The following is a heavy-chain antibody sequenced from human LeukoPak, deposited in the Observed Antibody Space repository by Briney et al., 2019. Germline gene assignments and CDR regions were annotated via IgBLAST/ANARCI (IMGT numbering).Heavy chain of an antibody. D-gene: IGHD3-10*01. CDR1: GGSISSSSYY. CDR3: ARVKENNYYYGSGSYNWFDP. V-gene: IGHV4-39*07. CDR2: IYYSGST. J-gene: IGHJ5*02. Sequence: SETLSLTCTVSGGSISSSSYYWGWIRQPPGKGLEWIGSIYYSGSTYYNPSLKSRVTISVDTSKNQFSLKLSSVTAADTAVYYCARVKENNYYYGSGSYNWFDPWGQGTLVTVSS.